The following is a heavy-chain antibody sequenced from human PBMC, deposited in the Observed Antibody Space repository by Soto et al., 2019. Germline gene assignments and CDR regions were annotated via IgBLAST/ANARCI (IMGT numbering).Heavy chain of an antibody. CDR3: TTGPNLRPLAALAI. J-gene: IGHJ3*02. Sequence: VQLVESGGGLVKPGGSLRLSCAASGFTFTNAWMTWVRQGPGKGLEWVGRIKSKSDGGTIDYAAPVKGRFTISRDDSTNTLYLEMHSLKAEDTAVYYCTTGPNLRPLAALAIWGQGTVVTVSS. CDR1: GFTFTNAW. V-gene: IGHV3-15*01. CDR2: IKSKSDGGTI.